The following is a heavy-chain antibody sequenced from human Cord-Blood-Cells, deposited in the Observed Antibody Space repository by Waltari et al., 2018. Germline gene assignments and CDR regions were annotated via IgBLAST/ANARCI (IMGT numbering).Heavy chain of an antibody. CDR2: INHSGST. Sequence: QVQLQQWGAGLLKTSETLSLTCAVYGGSFSGNYCSWIPQPPGKGLEWIGEINHSGSTNYNPSLKSRVTISVDTSKNQFSLKLSSVTAADTAVYYCARGGCSSTSCYYFDYWGQGTLVTVSS. J-gene: IGHJ4*02. CDR3: ARGGCSSTSCYYFDY. CDR1: GGSFSGNY. V-gene: IGHV4-34*01. D-gene: IGHD2-2*01.